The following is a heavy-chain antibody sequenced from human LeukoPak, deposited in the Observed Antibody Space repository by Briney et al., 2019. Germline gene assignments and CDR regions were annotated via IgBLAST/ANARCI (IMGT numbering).Heavy chain of an antibody. CDR2: INWGSNHI. J-gene: IGHJ4*02. CDR3: ARAHGYSSGSFDY. D-gene: IGHD6-19*01. CDR1: GFTLRSYS. V-gene: IGHV3-21*01. Sequence: GGSLRLSCAASGFTLRSYSMSWVRQAPGKGLEWVSSINWGSNHIYYADAVQGRFTISRDNSKNTLYLQMNSLRAEDTAVYYCARAHGYSSGSFDYWGQGTLVTVSS.